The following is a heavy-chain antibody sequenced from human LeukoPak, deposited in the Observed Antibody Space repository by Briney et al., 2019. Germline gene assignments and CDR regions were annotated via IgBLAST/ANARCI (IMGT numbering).Heavy chain of an antibody. CDR1: GFTFSSYS. CDR2: ISSSGSTI. CDR3: ARDGGNGDYFY. V-gene: IGHV3-48*04. D-gene: IGHD4-17*01. J-gene: IGHJ4*02. Sequence: GGSLRLSCAASGFTFSSYSMNWVRQAPGKGLEWVSYISSSGSTIYYADSVKGRFTISRDNAKNSLYLQMNSLRAEDTAVYYCARDGGNGDYFYWGQGTLVTVSS.